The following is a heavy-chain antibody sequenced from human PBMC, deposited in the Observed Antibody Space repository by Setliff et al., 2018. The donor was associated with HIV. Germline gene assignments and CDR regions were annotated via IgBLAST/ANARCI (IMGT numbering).Heavy chain of an antibody. J-gene: IGHJ4*02. Sequence: SGPTLVNPTQTLTLTCTFSGFSLSTNGAAVGWIRQSPGKALEWLALIYWDDVKRYSPTLRSRLTITKDTSKNQVVLRMTNMDPVDTATYYCAHRGGYGSGSLYYFDYWGQGTLVTVSS. V-gene: IGHV2-5*02. CDR2: IYWDDVK. CDR3: AHRGGYGSGSLYYFDY. D-gene: IGHD3-10*01. CDR1: GFSLSTNGAA.